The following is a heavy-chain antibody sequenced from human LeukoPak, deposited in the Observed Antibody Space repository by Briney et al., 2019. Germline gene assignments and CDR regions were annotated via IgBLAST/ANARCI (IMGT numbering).Heavy chain of an antibody. V-gene: IGHV4-59*01. D-gene: IGHD4-17*01. J-gene: IGHJ4*02. CDR2: IYYSGST. CDR1: GGSISSYY. Sequence: SETLSLTCTVSGGSISSYYWSWLRQPPGKGVEWLGYIYYSGSTNYNPSLKRRVTISVDTSKNQFSLKLSSVTAADTAVYFCARGPETTGYFAYWGQGTLVTVSS. CDR3: ARGPETTGYFAY.